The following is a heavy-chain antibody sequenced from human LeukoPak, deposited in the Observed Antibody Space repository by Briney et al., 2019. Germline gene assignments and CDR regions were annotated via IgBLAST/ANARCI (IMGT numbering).Heavy chain of an antibody. CDR3: ARDPSRSCAGGNCFSS. V-gene: IGHV4-39*07. CDR2: VFFSGNT. CDR1: GGSISSSSYY. D-gene: IGHD2-15*01. J-gene: IGHJ5*02. Sequence: SETLSLTCTVSGGSISSSSYYWGWIRQPPGKGLEWIGSVFFSGNTYYEPSLKSRVAISVATSTNQFSLNVRSVSAADTAVYYCARDPSRSCAGGNCFSSWGQGTLVIVSS.